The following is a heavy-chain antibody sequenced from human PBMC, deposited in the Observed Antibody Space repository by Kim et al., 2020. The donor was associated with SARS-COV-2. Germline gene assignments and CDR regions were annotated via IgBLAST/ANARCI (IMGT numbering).Heavy chain of an antibody. Sequence: SETLSLTCAVYGGSFSGYYWSWIRQPPGKGLEWIGEINHSGSTNYNPSLKSRVTISVDTSKNQFSLKLSSVTAADTAVYYCARGWAAAGTFWFDPWGQGTLVTVSS. D-gene: IGHD6-13*01. V-gene: IGHV4-34*01. CDR3: ARGWAAAGTFWFDP. CDR1: GGSFSGYY. CDR2: INHSGST. J-gene: IGHJ5*02.